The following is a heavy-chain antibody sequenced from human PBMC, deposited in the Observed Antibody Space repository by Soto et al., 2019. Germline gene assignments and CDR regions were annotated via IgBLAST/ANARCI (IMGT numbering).Heavy chain of an antibody. V-gene: IGHV3-33*01. CDR1: GFTFSSYG. CDR2: IWYDGSNK. CDR3: ASIQYSSSWYHGLGP. Sequence: QVQLVESGGGVVQPGRSLRLSCAASGFTFSSYGMHWVRQAPGKGLEWVAVIWYDGSNKYYADSVKGRFTISRDNSKNTLYLQMNSLRAEDTAVYYCASIQYSSSWYHGLGPWGQGTLVTVSS. D-gene: IGHD6-13*01. J-gene: IGHJ5*02.